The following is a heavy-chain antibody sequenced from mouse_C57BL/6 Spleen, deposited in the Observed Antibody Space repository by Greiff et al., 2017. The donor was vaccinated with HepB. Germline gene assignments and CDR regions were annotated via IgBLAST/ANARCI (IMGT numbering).Heavy chain of an antibody. V-gene: IGHV1-15*01. J-gene: IGHJ2*01. CDR1: GYTFTDYE. CDR2: IDPETGGT. Sequence: QVLLQQSGAELVRPGASVTLSCKASGYTFTDYEMHWVKQTPVHGLEWIGAIDPETGGTAYNQKFKGKAILTADKSSSTAYMELRSLTSEDSAVYYCTSPRHYFDYWGQGTTLTVSS. CDR3: TSPRHYFDY.